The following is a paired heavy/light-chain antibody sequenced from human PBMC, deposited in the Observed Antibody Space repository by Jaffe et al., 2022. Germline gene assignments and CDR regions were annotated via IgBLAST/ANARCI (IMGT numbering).Light chain of an antibody. J-gene: IGLJ2*01. Sequence: YVLTQPPSVSVAPGQTATITCGGTNIGSKSVNWYQQRPGQAPVLVVYDDSDRPSGIPERFSGSNSGNTATLTISRVEAGDEADYYCQVWDSSSDPVVFGGGTKLTVL. CDR1: NIGSKS. CDR2: DDS. CDR3: QVWDSSSDPVV. V-gene: IGLV3-21*02.
Heavy chain of an antibody. Sequence: QITLKESGPTLVKPTQTLTLTCTFSGFSLSTGGVAVGWIRQPPGKALEFLALIYWDDDKRYSPSLKSRLTITKDTSKNQVVLTMTNMDPVDTATYYCAHRPRITMVRGTHIPHHFDYWGQGTLVTVSS. CDR2: IYWDDDK. D-gene: IGHD3-10*01. CDR3: AHRPRITMVRGTHIPHHFDY. CDR1: GFSLSTGGVA. J-gene: IGHJ4*02. V-gene: IGHV2-5*02.